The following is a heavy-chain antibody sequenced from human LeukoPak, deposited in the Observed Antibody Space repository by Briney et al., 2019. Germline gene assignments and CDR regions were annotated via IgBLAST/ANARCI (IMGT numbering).Heavy chain of an antibody. V-gene: IGHV4-34*01. D-gene: IGHD3-10*01. CDR2: INHSGST. Sequence: SETLSLTCAVYGGSFSGYYWSWIRQPPGKGLEWIGEINHSGSTNYNPSLKSRVTISVDTSKNQFSLKLSSVTAADTAVYYCARSRLYYYGSGSYGWSPWGQGTLVTVSS. CDR3: ARSRLYYYGSGSYGWSP. J-gene: IGHJ5*02. CDR1: GGSFSGYY.